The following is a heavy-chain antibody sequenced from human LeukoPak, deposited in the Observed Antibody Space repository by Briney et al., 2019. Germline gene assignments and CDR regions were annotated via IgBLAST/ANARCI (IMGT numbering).Heavy chain of an antibody. CDR2: ISPTGNSL. V-gene: IGHV3-48*03. CDR3: ARGPYSSNWYVDY. D-gene: IGHD6-13*01. J-gene: IGHJ4*02. CDR1: GFTLSSYE. Sequence: PGESLTLSCAVSGFTLSSYEMNWVRQAPGKGLDWISYISPTGNSLYYADSVKGRFTISRDSAKYSLYQQMISLRAEDTAVYYCARGPYSSNWYVDYWGQGTLVTVAS.